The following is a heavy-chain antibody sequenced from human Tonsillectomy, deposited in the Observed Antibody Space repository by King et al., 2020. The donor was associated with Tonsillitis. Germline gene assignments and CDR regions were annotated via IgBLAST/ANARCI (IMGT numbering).Heavy chain of an antibody. J-gene: IGHJ6*02. CDR3: ARGAAEAGTFAMDV. V-gene: IGHV3-21*01. D-gene: IGHD6-13*01. CDR2: ISSSSQYI. Sequence: QLVQSGGGLVKPGGSLRLSCAASGITFSTYSMNWVRQAPGKGLEWVSSISSSSQYIYYADSVKGRFTISRDNAKNSLFLQMNSLRVEDTAVYYCARGAAEAGTFAMDVWGQGTTVTVSS. CDR1: GITFSTYS.